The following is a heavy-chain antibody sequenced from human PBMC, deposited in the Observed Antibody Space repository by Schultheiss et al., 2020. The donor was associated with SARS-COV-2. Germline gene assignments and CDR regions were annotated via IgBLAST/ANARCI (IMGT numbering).Heavy chain of an antibody. CDR3: ARDSAIESGTFFDY. CDR1: GYTFTGYY. CDR2: INLNGGDT. V-gene: IGHV1-2*02. D-gene: IGHD2-2*02. J-gene: IGHJ4*02. Sequence: ASVKVSCKASGYTFTGYYMNWVRQAPGQGLEWVGWINLNGGDTRYSDKFQGRVTMTRDTSITTAYMEVSSLRSDDTAIYYCARDSAIESGTFFDYWGQGTLVTVSS.